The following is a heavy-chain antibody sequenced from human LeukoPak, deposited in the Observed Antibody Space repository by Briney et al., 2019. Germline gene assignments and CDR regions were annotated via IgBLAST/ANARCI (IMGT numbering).Heavy chain of an antibody. CDR1: GGSISSCY. J-gene: IGHJ6*02. D-gene: IGHD4-17*01. CDR2: IYYSGST. Sequence: SETLSLTCTVSGGSISSCYWSWIRQPPGKGLEWIGHIYYSGSTNYNPSLKSRVTISVDTSKNQFSLKLSSVTAADTAVYYCARRFGYGDYSLYYYYAMDVWGQGTTVTVSS. V-gene: IGHV4-59*08. CDR3: ARRFGYGDYSLYYYYAMDV.